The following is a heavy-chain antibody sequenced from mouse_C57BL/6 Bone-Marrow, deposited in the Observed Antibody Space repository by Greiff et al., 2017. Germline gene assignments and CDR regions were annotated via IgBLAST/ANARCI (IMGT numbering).Heavy chain of an antibody. Sequence: QVQLQQPGAELVKPGASVKLSCKASGYTFTSYWMHWVKRRPGQGLEWIGMIHPNSGSTNYNEKFKSKATLTVDKSSSTAYMQLSSLTSEDSAVYYCARPIYYGNSWFAYWGQGTLVTVSA. CDR1: GYTFTSYW. V-gene: IGHV1-64*01. J-gene: IGHJ3*01. CDR2: IHPNSGST. CDR3: ARPIYYGNSWFAY. D-gene: IGHD2-1*01.